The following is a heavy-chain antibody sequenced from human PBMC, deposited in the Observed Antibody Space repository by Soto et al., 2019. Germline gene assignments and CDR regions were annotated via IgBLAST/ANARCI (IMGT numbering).Heavy chain of an antibody. CDR3: ARDNNGDYDY. J-gene: IGHJ4*02. Sequence: EVQLVQSGGGLVQPGGSLRLSCAASGFTFSSYWMHWVRQAPGKGLVWVSRISTDGSSTSYADSVKGRFTISRDNAKNTLYLQMNSPTAEDTALYYCARDNNGDYDYWGQGILVTVSS. CDR1: GFTFSSYW. D-gene: IGHD4-17*01. CDR2: ISTDGSST. V-gene: IGHV3-74*01.